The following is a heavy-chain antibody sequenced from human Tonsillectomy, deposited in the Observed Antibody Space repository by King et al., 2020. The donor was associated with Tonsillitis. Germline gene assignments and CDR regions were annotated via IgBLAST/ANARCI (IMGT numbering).Heavy chain of an antibody. CDR1: GNTFTGDY. J-gene: IGHJ4*02. CDR3: ARAPAVPPAMGY. CDR2: INPNSGGT. D-gene: IGHD2-2*01. V-gene: IGHV1-2*02. Sequence: QLVESGAEVKKPGASVKVSCKASGNTFTGDYIHWVRQAPGQGLEWMGWINPNSGGTNYAQKFQGRVTMTRDTSISTAYMELSRLRSDDTAVYYCARAPAVPPAMGYWGKGTLVTVSS.